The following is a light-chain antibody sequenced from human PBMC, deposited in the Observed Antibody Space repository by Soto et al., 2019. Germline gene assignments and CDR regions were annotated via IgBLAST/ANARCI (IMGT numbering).Light chain of an antibody. Sequence: EIVMTQSPPTLSVSPGERATLSCRASQSVSSNLAWYQQKPGQAPRLLIYGASTRATGIPARFSGSGSGTEFTLTISSLQSEDFAVYYCQQNNNSSPYTFGQGTKLEIK. CDR3: QQNNNSSPYT. CDR2: GAS. CDR1: QSVSSN. V-gene: IGKV3-15*01. J-gene: IGKJ2*01.